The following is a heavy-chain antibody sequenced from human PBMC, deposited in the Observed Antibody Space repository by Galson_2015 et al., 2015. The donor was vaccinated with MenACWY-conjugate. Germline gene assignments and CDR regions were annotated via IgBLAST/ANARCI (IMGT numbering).Heavy chain of an antibody. CDR2: VFHAGST. CDR3: TRDPHAPLTGIYYFDR. Sequence: SETLSLTCAVSGVSISSGNWWTWGLQSPGKGRERILEVFHAGSTNYNPSLESRLTIAANKSNNHFSLSLSSVTAADTAVSYCTRDPHAPLTGIYYFDRWGQGILVTVTS. D-gene: IGHD3-9*01. CDR1: GVSISSGNW. J-gene: IGHJ4*02. V-gene: IGHV4-4*02.